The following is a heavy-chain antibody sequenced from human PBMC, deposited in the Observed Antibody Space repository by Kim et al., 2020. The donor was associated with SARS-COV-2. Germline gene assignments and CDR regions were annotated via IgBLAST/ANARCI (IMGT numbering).Heavy chain of an antibody. CDR1: GYTFTSYG. Sequence: ASVKVSCKASGYTFTSYGISWVRQAPGQGLEWMGWISAYNGNTNYAQKLQGRVTMTTDTSTSTAYMELRILRSDDTAVYYCARGVVVVPAAIWGYYYYYMDVWGKGTTVTVSS. CDR2: ISAYNGNT. D-gene: IGHD2-2*02. CDR3: ARGVVVVPAAIWGYYYYYMDV. V-gene: IGHV1-18*01. J-gene: IGHJ6*03.